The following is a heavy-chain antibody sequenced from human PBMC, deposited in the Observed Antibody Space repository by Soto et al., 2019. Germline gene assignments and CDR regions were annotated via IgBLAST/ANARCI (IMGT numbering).Heavy chain of an antibody. J-gene: IGHJ4*02. Sequence: GSLRLSCAASGFTFTRYSMNWVRQAPGKGLEWASSISSTTNYIYYGDSMKGRFTISRDSAKNSLYLEMNSLRAEDTAVYYCARESEDLTSNFDYWGQGTLVTVSS. CDR1: GFTFTRYS. CDR3: ARESEDLTSNFDY. CDR2: ISSTTNYI. V-gene: IGHV3-21*06.